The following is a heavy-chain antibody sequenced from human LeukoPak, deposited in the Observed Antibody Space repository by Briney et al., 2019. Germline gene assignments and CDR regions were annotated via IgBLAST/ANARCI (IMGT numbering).Heavy chain of an antibody. V-gene: IGHV4-39*01. CDR1: GGSINSSSYY. J-gene: IGHJ4*02. Sequence: TSETLSLTCTVSGGSINSSSYYWGWIRQPPGKGLEWNGSIYYSGTSYYNPSLKSRVTISVDTSKNQFSLKLTSVTAADTAVYYCARQEGGAARGNFDYWGQGTLVTVSS. CDR2: IYYSGTS. D-gene: IGHD6-6*01. CDR3: ARQEGGAARGNFDY.